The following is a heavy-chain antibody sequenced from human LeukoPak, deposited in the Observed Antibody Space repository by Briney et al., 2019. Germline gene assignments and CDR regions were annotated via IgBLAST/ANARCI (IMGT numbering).Heavy chain of an antibody. Sequence: PSETLSLTCTVSGGSISSSSYYWGWIRQPPGKGLEWIGSIYYSGSTYYNPSLKSRVTISVDTSKNQFSLKLSSVTAADTAVYYCARLIADSSGYYYVRMFLYYFDYWGQGTLVTVSS. CDR2: IYYSGST. CDR3: ARLIADSSGYYYVRMFLYYFDY. D-gene: IGHD3-22*01. CDR1: GGSISSSSYY. V-gene: IGHV4-39*01. J-gene: IGHJ4*02.